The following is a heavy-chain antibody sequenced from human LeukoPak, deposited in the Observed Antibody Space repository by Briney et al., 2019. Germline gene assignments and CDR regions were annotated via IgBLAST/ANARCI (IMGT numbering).Heavy chain of an antibody. CDR3: ARGWTGDPAPYFFAY. J-gene: IGHJ4*02. CDR2: IDRNGGRK. Sequence: GGSLRLSCAGSGFTFDVYGMSWVRQAPGKGLEWVSSIDRNGGRKGYADSVKGRFTISRDTAKNSLYLQMSSLRPEDTAFYYCARGWTGDPAPYFFAYWGQGTLVTVSS. D-gene: IGHD3/OR15-3a*01. CDR1: GFTFDVYG. V-gene: IGHV3-20*04.